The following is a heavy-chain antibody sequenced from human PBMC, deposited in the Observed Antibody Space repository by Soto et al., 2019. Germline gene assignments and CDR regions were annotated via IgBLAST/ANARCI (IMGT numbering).Heavy chain of an antibody. V-gene: IGHV3-21*01. J-gene: IGHJ6*02. CDR1: GSTFSTYI. D-gene: IGHD3-3*01. CDR3: ARTTIFGASGMDV. Sequence: EVQLVESGGGLVKPGGSLRLSCAVSGSTFSTYIMNWVRQAPGKGLEWVSSISVSSRYIYYADSVKGRFTISRDNAKNSLDLQMNSLSAEDTAVYYCARTTIFGASGMDVWGQGTTVTVSS. CDR2: ISVSSRYI.